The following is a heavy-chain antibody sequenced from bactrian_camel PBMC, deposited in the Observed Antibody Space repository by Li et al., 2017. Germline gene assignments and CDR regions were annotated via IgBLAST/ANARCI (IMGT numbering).Heavy chain of an antibody. CDR2: IYTDGSGP. CDR1: NDTFNDAY. D-gene: IGHD3*01. V-gene: IGHV3-2*01. J-gene: IGHJ4*01. Sequence: HVQLVESGGDLVQPGGSLRLPCVYSNDTFNDAYINWVRQAPGKGLEWVSSIYTDGSGPYYAESVKGRPTMSSDKATNTVYLQMNSLKSEDTALYYCAMASGGWFGFWDYWGQGTQV. CDR3: AMASGGWFGFWDY.